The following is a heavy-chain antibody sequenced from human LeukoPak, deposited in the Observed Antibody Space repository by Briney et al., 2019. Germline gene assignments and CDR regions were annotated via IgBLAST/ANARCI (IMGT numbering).Heavy chain of an antibody. CDR1: GYTFTGYY. CDR2: INPNTGGT. CDR3: ARVGDGLNDGFDI. Sequence: ASVKVSCKASGYTFTGYYMNWVRQAPGHGLEWMGRINPNTGGTNYAQNFQGSVTMTRDTSITPVYMERSRLRADDTAVYYCARVGDGLNDGFDIWDQGTMVTVSS. D-gene: IGHD5-24*01. J-gene: IGHJ3*02. V-gene: IGHV1-2*06.